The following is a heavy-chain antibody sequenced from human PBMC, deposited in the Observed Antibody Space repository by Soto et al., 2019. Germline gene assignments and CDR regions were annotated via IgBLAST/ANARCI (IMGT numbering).Heavy chain of an antibody. CDR3: ARGPILRFLEWLLYYYYYGMDV. V-gene: IGHV1-69*13. J-gene: IGHJ6*02. CDR2: IIPIFGTA. CDR1: GGTFSSYA. Sequence: SVKVSCKASGGTFSSYAISWVRQAPGQGLEWMGGIIPIFGTANYAQKFQGRVTITADESTSTAYMELSSLRSEDTAVYYCARGPILRFLEWLLYYYYYGMDVWGQGTTVTVSS. D-gene: IGHD3-3*01.